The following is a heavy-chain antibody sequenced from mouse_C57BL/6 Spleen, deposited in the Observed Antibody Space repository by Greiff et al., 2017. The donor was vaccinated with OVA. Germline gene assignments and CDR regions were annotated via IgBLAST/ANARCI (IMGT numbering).Heavy chain of an antibody. D-gene: IGHD3-2*02. Sequence: EVQLQQSGPGLVKPSQSLSLTCSVTGYSITSGYYWNWIRQFPGNKLEWMGYISYDGSNNYNPSLKNLISITRDTSKNQFFLKLNSVTTEDTATYYCARYSSGSPMDYWGQGTSVTVSS. CDR2: ISYDGSN. V-gene: IGHV3-6*01. CDR1: GYSITSGYY. CDR3: ARYSSGSPMDY. J-gene: IGHJ4*01.